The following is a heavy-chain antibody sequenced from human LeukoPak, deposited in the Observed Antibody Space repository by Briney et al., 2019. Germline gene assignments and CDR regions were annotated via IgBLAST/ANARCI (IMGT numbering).Heavy chain of an antibody. CDR1: GGSISSYC. CDR2: IYYSGST. J-gene: IGHJ4*02. V-gene: IGHV4-59*01. Sequence: PSETLSLTCTVSGGSISSYCWSWIRQPPGKGLEWIGYIYYSGSTNYNPSLKSRVTISVDTSKNQFSLKLSSVTAADTAVYYCARSGYSYGYKDYWGQGTLVTVSS. CDR3: ARSGYSYGYKDY. D-gene: IGHD5-18*01.